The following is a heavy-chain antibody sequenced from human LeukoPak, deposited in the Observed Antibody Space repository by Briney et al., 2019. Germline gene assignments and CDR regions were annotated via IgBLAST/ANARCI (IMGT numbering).Heavy chain of an antibody. J-gene: IGHJ6*03. CDR2: ISTSSTYI. CDR1: GFTFSSYS. D-gene: IGHD1-26*01. V-gene: IGHV3-21*06. CDR3: ARAKNLVGATDGMDV. Sequence: MTGESLRLSCAASGFTFSSYSVNWVRQAPGKGLEWVSSISTSSTYISYADSVKGRFTIPRDDAKNSLDLQMNSLRAEDTAIYYCARAKNLVGATDGMDVWGKGTTVTVSS.